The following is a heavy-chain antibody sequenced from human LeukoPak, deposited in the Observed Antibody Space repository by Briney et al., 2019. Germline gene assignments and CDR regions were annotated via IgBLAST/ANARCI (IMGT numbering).Heavy chain of an antibody. V-gene: IGHV1-2*02. Sequence: GASVKDSCMDSGYTXTGYYIHGVRQAPGQGLEWMGWINPSCGDTNYLQTFQDRVTMTRDTSISTAYMELSRVRSYDTAVYYCARGDGDGPARRAFDIWGQGTMVTVSS. CDR2: INPSCGDT. CDR3: ARGDGDGPARRAFDI. CDR1: GYTXTGYY. J-gene: IGHJ3*02. D-gene: IGHD7-27*01.